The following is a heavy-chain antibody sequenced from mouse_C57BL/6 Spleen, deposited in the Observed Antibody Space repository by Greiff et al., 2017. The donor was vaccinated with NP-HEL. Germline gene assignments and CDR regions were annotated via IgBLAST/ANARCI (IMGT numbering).Heavy chain of an antibody. CDR1: GYTFTSYW. CDR3: ARYEGPLGY. Sequence: QVQLQQPGAELVKPGASVKLSCKASGYTFTSYWMQWVKQRPGQGLEWIGEIDPSDSYTNYNQKFKGKATLTVDTSSSTAYMQLSSLTSEDSAVYYCARYEGPLGYWGQGTTLTVSS. V-gene: IGHV1-50*01. D-gene: IGHD3-3*01. J-gene: IGHJ2*01. CDR2: IDPSDSYT.